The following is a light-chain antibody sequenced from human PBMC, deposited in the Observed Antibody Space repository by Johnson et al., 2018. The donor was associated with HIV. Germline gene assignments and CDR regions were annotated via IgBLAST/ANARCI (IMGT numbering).Light chain of an antibody. J-gene: IGLJ1*01. Sequence: QSVLTQPPSVSAAPGQKVTISCSGSSSTIGNNHIYWYKLLPGTPPKLLIFKNNERPSGIPDRFSGSKSGTSATLGITALQTGDEADYYCGTWDSSLSAGGVFGTGTKVTVL. V-gene: IGLV1-51*02. CDR3: GTWDSSLSAGGV. CDR1: SSTIGNNH. CDR2: KNN.